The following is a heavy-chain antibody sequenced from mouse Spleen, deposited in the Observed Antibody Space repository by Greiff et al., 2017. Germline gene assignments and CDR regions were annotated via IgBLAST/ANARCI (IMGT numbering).Heavy chain of an antibody. CDR3: AYYYGSEFAY. D-gene: IGHD1-1*01. CDR2: IYPGDGDT. Sequence: VKLMESGPELVKPGASVKISCKASGYAFSSSWMNWVKQRPGKGLEWIGRIYPGDGDTNYNGKFKGKATLTADKSSSTAYMQLSSLTSEDSAVYFCAYYYGSEFAYWGQGTLVTVSA. J-gene: IGHJ3*01. CDR1: GYAFSSSW. V-gene: IGHV1-82*01.